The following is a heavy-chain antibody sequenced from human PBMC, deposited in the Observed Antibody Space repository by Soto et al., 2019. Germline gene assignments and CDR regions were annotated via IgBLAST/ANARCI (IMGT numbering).Heavy chain of an antibody. J-gene: IGHJ4*02. V-gene: IGHV4-4*02. Sequence: SETLSLTCDVSGDSITTNNWWGWVRQSPGTGLEWIGEIFHRGSTYSNPSLRSRVLMSLDKSKNQFSLKLTSVTAADTAVYYCARGYYESSDYFVGSPIFDYWGQGSLVTVSS. CDR2: IFHRGST. CDR1: GDSITTNNW. D-gene: IGHD3-22*01. CDR3: ARGYYESSDYFVGSPIFDY.